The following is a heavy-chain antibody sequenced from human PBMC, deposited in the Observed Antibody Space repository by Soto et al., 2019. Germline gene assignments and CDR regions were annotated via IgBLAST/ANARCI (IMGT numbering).Heavy chain of an antibody. J-gene: IGHJ4*02. D-gene: IGHD3-22*01. V-gene: IGHV1-18*01. CDR2: ISGHNGNT. CDR1: GYTFSNYA. CDR3: ARVRLYRYTDRSGPFGY. Sequence: QVQLVQSGAEVKKPGASVKVSCKASGYTFSNYAISWVRQAPGQGLEWMGWISGHNGNTNYAQKLQGRVTLHTETYTSTAYMELRSLRSDDTAGYYCARVRLYRYTDRSGPFGYWGQGTLVTVSS.